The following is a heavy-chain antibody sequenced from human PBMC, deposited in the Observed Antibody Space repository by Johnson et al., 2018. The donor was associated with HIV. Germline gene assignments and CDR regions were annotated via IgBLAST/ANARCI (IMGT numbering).Heavy chain of an antibody. Sequence: EVQLVESGGGVVQPGRSLRLSCAASGFTFSSYTMSWVRQAPGKGLEWVSRIRGSGGSIFYADSVKGRFTISRDNSKNTLYLQMNSLRADDTAVYHCARGHSDLVTASDSWGHGTMVTVSS. CDR3: ARGHSDLVTASDS. CDR1: GFTFSSYT. D-gene: IGHD2-21*02. CDR2: IRGSGGSI. V-gene: IGHV3-23*04. J-gene: IGHJ3*02.